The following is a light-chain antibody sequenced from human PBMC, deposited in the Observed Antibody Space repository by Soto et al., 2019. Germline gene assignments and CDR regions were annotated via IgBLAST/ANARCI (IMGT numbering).Light chain of an antibody. CDR1: SSDVGSYNL. Sequence: QSVLTQPASVSGSPGQSITISCTGTSSDVGSYNLVSWYQQHPGKAPKLMIYEGSKRPSGVSNRFSGSKSGNTASLTISGLQAEDDADYYCCSYAGSITRYVFGTGTIVTVL. V-gene: IGLV2-23*01. J-gene: IGLJ1*01. CDR2: EGS. CDR3: CSYAGSITRYV.